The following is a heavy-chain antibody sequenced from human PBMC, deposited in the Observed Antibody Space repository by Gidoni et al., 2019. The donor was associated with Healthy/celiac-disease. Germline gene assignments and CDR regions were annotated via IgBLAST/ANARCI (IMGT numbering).Heavy chain of an antibody. CDR3: AKAGSDSSSWYGYYYYGMDV. Sequence: LEWVSAISGSGGSTYYADSVKGLFTISRDNSKNTLYLQMNSLRAEDTAVYYCAKAGSDSSSWYGYYYYGMDVWGQGTTVTVSS. V-gene: IGHV3-23*01. J-gene: IGHJ6*02. D-gene: IGHD6-13*01. CDR2: ISGSGGST.